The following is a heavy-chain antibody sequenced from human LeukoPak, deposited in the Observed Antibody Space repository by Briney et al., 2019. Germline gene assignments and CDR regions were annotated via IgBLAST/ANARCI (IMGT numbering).Heavy chain of an antibody. CDR2: TKQEGSEK. CDR3: ARVFYQDSGTSYRHLDY. V-gene: IGHV3-7*01. Sequence: TGGSLRLSCAASGFTFSNYCMTWVRQGPGRGLEWVASTKQEGSEKYFLDSVKGRFTISRDNAESSLYLQMNSLRAEDTAVYYCARVFYQDSGTSYRHLDYWGQGTLVTVSS. D-gene: IGHD2/OR15-2a*01. CDR1: GFTFSNYC. J-gene: IGHJ4*02.